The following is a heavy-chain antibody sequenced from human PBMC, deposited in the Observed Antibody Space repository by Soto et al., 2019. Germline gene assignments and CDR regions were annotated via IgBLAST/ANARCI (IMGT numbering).Heavy chain of an antibody. J-gene: IGHJ4*02. CDR1: GGSISSSTYY. CDR2: FFIGGNT. Sequence: LSLTCTVSGGSISSSTYYWGWMRQPPGKGLEWIASFFIGGNTYYNPSLKSRVTISVDTSKNQFSLKLSSVTAADTAVYYCARDSSPNDGDYFDYWGQGTLVTVAS. CDR3: ARDSSPNDGDYFDY. V-gene: IGHV4-39*02. D-gene: IGHD1-1*01.